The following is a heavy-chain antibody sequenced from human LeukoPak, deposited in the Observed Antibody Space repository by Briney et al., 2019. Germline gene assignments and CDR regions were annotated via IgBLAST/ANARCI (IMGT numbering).Heavy chain of an antibody. D-gene: IGHD3-3*01. CDR3: AGGGGGITIFGVVN. V-gene: IGHV4-59*08. J-gene: IGHJ3*01. CDR2: IYYSGST. Sequence: SETLSLTCTVSGGSISSYYWSWIRQPPGKGLEWIGYIYYSGSTNYNPSLKSRVTISVDTSKNQFSLKLSSVTAADTAVYYCAGGGGGITIFGVVNWGQGTMVTVSS. CDR1: GGSISSYY.